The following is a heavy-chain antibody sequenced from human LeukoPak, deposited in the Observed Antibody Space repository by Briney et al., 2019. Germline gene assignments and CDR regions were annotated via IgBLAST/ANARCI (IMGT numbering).Heavy chain of an antibody. CDR3: AVLGYCSSTSCYHYFDY. CDR2: IDPSDSYT. D-gene: IGHD2-2*01. CDR1: GYSFTSYW. J-gene: IGHJ4*02. V-gene: IGHV5-10-1*01. Sequence: GESLKISCKGSGYSFTSYWISWVRQMPGKGLEWMGRIDPSDSYTNYSSSFQGHVTISADKSISTAYLQWSSLKASDTAMYYCAVLGYCSSTSCYHYFDYWGQGTLVTVSS.